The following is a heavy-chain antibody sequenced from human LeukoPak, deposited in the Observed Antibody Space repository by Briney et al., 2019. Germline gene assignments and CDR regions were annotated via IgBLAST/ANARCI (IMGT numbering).Heavy chain of an antibody. CDR2: IYPGDSDT. CDR3: ARHPHYYDSSGYSQVDC. J-gene: IGHJ4*02. Sequence: GESLKISCKGSGYSFTSYWIGWVRQMPGKGLEWMGIIYPGDSDTRYSPSFQGQVTISADKSISTAYLQWSSLKASDTAMYYCARHPHYYDSSGYSQVDCWGQGTLVTVSS. D-gene: IGHD3-22*01. CDR1: GYSFTSYW. V-gene: IGHV5-51*01.